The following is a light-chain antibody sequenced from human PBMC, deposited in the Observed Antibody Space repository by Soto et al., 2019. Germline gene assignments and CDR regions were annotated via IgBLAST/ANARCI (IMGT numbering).Light chain of an antibody. CDR1: QSVSSNY. Sequence: EIVLTQSPGTLSLSPGERATRSCRASQSVSSNYLAWCQQKPGQAPRLLIYGASSRATGIPDRFSGSGSGTDFTLTISILEPEDFAVYYCQQYGSSPWTFGQGTKVEIQ. J-gene: IGKJ1*01. CDR3: QQYGSSPWT. CDR2: GAS. V-gene: IGKV3-20*01.